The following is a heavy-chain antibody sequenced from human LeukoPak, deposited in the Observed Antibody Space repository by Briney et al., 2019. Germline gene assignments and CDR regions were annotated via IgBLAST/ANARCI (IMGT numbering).Heavy chain of an antibody. V-gene: IGHV4-39*01. CDR2: LYYSGRT. J-gene: IGHJ4*02. CDR3: ATFSRDLRYFDWIDY. CDR1: GGSISSSTYY. D-gene: IGHD3-9*01. Sequence: ESSETLSLTCTVSGGSISSSTYYCGWIRQPPGKGLQWIGSLYYSGRTNYNPSLKSRLTMSVDTSKNQFSLKLTSVTAADTAVYYCATFSRDLRYFDWIDYWGQGTLVTVSS.